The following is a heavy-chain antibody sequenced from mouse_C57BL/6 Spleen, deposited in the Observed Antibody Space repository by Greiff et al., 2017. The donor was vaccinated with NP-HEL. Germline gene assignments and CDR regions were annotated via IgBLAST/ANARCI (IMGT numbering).Heavy chain of an antibody. D-gene: IGHD2-2*01. CDR3: ARMRGYYDAMDY. CDR2: IYPRSGNT. V-gene: IGHV1-81*01. Sequence: QVQLKESGAELARPGASVKLSCKASGYTFTSYGISWVKQRTGQGLEWIGEIYPRSGNTYYNEKFKGKATLTADKSSSTAYMELRSLTSEDSAVYFCARMRGYYDAMDYWGQGTSVTVSS. CDR1: GYTFTSYG. J-gene: IGHJ4*01.